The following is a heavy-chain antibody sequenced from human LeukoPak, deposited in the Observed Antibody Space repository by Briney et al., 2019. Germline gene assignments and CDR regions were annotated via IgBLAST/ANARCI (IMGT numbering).Heavy chain of an antibody. CDR2: IKQDGSEK. D-gene: IGHD3-10*01. V-gene: IGHV3-7*01. CDR1: GFTFSSYS. Sequence: GGSLRLSCAASGFTFSSYSMSWVCQAPGKGLEWVANIKQDGSEKYYVDSVKGRFTISRDNAKNSLYLQMNSLRAEDTAVYYCARDQLLWFGTFDYWGQGTLVTVSS. CDR3: ARDQLLWFGTFDY. J-gene: IGHJ4*02.